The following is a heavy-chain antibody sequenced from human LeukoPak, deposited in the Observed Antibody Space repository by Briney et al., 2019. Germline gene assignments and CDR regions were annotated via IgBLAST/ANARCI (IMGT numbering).Heavy chain of an antibody. D-gene: IGHD3/OR15-3a*01. CDR1: GFSLSTTGVG. V-gene: IGHV2-5*02. CDR2: IYWDDDQ. CDR3: AYWGLGYYFDY. Sequence: SGPTLVKPTQTLTLTCTFSGFSLSTTGVGVGWIRQPPGKALEWVALIYWDDDQRYSPSLKSRLSITKDTSKNQVVLTMTNMDPVDTATYYCAYWGLGYYFDYWGQGTLVTVSS. J-gene: IGHJ4*02.